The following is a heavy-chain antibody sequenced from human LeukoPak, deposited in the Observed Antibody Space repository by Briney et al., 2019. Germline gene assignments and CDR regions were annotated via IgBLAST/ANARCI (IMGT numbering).Heavy chain of an antibody. CDR1: GFTFSDYY. D-gene: IGHD3-22*01. CDR3: ARTLAPTYYYDSSGHYYVNY. V-gene: IGHV3-11*04. Sequence: PGGSLRLSCAASGFTFSDYYMSWIRQAPGKGLEWVSYISSSGSTIYYADSVKGRFTISRDNAKNSLYLQMNSLRAEDTAVYYCARTLAPTYYYDSSGHYYVNYWGQGTLVTVSS. CDR2: ISSSGSTI. J-gene: IGHJ4*02.